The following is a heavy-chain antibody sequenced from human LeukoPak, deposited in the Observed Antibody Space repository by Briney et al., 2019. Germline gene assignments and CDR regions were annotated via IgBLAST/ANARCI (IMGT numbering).Heavy chain of an antibody. CDR1: GFTFSTYT. D-gene: IGHD7-27*01. V-gene: IGHV3-23*01. CDR3: AIDPNWGTHS. CDR2: IGSSGGGI. Sequence: GGSLRLSCAASGFTFSTYTMYWVRHPPGEGLEWVSIIGSSGGGIHYADSVKGRFTISRDNSKNALYLQMNSLRVEDTAVYYCAIDPNWGTHSWGQGVLVTVSS. J-gene: IGHJ4*02.